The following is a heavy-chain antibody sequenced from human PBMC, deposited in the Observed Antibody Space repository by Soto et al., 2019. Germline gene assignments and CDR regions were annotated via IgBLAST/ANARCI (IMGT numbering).Heavy chain of an antibody. CDR2: IYPGDSDT. D-gene: IGHD1-26*01. CDR3: ARWSEWEPLGRSVYYGMDV. V-gene: IGHV5-51*01. J-gene: IGHJ6*02. Sequence: PGESLKISCKGSGYSFTSYWIGWVRQMPGKGLEWMGIIYPGDSDTRYSPSFQGQVTISADKSISTAYLQWSSLKASDTAMYYCARWSEWEPLGRSVYYGMDVWGQGTTVTVSS. CDR1: GYSFTSYW.